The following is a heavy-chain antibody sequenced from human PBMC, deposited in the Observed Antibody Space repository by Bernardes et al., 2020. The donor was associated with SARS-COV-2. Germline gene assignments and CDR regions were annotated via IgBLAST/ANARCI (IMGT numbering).Heavy chain of an antibody. Sequence: SETLSLTCAVYGGSFSGYYWSWIRQPPGKGLEWIGEINHSGSTNYNPSLKSRVTISVDTSKNQFSLKLSSVTAADTAVYYCARARLRSSIFDYWGQGTLVTVSS. CDR1: GGSFSGYY. J-gene: IGHJ4*02. CDR3: ARARLRSSIFDY. CDR2: INHSGST. V-gene: IGHV4-34*01. D-gene: IGHD6-6*01.